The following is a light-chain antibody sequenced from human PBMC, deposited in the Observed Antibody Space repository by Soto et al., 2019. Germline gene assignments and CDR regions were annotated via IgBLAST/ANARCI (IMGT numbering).Light chain of an antibody. J-gene: IGKJ4*01. CDR1: QSVGSD. Sequence: DIEMTQSPATLSVSPGERATLSCRASQSVGSDLAWYQQKPGQAPRLVIYDIFTRVTGVPPRISGSGSGTELTLTIISLQSEDFAVYYCQQHNNCPLTFGGGTKLEIK. V-gene: IGKV3D-15*01. CDR3: QQHNNCPLT. CDR2: DIF.